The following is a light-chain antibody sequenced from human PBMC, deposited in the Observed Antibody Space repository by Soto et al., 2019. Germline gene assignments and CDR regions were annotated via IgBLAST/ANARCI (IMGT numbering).Light chain of an antibody. J-gene: IGLJ1*01. CDR3: GSYTTTTADV. CDR2: GVT. V-gene: IGLV2-14*03. CDR1: SSDIGSYNY. Sequence: QSALTQPASVSGSPGQSITISCTGTSSDIGSYNYISWYQQYPDKGPKLMIYGVTNRPSGVSNRFSGSKSGYTASLTISGLQAEDEADYYCGSYTTTTADVFGTGTKLTVL.